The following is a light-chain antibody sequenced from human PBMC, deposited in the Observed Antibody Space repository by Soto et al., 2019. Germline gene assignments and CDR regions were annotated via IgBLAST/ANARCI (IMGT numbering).Light chain of an antibody. J-gene: IGKJ2*01. CDR2: GTS. Sequence: EIVLTQSPVTLSLSPGERATLSCRASQSVSSSNLAWYQQKTGQAPRLLIYGTSSRATGIPDRFSGSGSGTDFTLTTSRLEPEDFAVYYCQQYGTSPPYTFGQGTKLEIK. CDR3: QQYGTSPPYT. CDR1: QSVSSSN. V-gene: IGKV3-20*01.